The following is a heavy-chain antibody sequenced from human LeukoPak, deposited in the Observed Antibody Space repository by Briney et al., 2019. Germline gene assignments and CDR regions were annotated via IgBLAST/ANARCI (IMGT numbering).Heavy chain of an antibody. CDR1: GLTSSSYA. J-gene: IGHJ4*02. Sequence: GGSLRLSCAASGLTSSSYAMHWVRQAPGKGLEWVAVISYDGSNKYYADSVKGRFTISRDNSKNTLYLQMNSLRAEDTAVYYCARAGVGNYFDYWGQGTLVTVSS. V-gene: IGHV3-30*04. CDR3: ARAGVGNYFDY. CDR2: ISYDGSNK.